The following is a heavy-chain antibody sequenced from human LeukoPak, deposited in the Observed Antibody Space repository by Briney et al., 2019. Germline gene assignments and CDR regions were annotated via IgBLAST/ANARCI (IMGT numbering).Heavy chain of an antibody. D-gene: IGHD3-16*02. V-gene: IGHV3-23*01. CDR2: ISGSGGST. J-gene: IGHJ4*02. CDR1: GFTFSSYA. Sequence: GGSLRLSCAASGFTFSSYAMSWVRRAPGKGLEWVSAISGSGGSTYYADSVKGRFTISRDNSMDTLYLQMHSLRPEDTAVYYCAKDRFNFGLSFLDSWGQGVPVIVSS. CDR3: AKDRFNFGLSFLDS.